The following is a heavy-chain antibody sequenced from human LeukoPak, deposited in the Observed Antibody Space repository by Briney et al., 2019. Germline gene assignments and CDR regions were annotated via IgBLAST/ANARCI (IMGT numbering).Heavy chain of an antibody. V-gene: IGHV3-23*01. D-gene: IGHD5-24*01. CDR2: ISGSGGST. CDR3: AKDPPLQRWLPLNWFDP. CDR1: GFTFSNYA. J-gene: IGHJ5*02. Sequence: GGSLRLSCAASGFTFSNYALSWVRQAPGKGLEWVSAISGSGGSTYYADSVKGRFTISRDNSKNTQCLQMNSLRAEDTAVYYCAKDPPLQRWLPLNWFDPWGQGTLVTVSS.